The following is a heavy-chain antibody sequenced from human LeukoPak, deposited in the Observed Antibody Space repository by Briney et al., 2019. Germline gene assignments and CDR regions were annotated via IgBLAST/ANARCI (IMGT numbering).Heavy chain of an antibody. CDR3: ARLRPPNYYGSGSYYWWFDP. Sequence: ASVKVSCKASGYTFTGYYMHWVRQAPGQGLEWIGWINPNSGGTNYAQKFQGRVTMTRDTSISTAYMELSRLRSDDTAVYYCARLRPPNYYGSGSYYWWFDPWGQGTLVTVSS. D-gene: IGHD3-10*01. CDR2: INPNSGGT. J-gene: IGHJ5*02. V-gene: IGHV1-2*02. CDR1: GYTFTGYY.